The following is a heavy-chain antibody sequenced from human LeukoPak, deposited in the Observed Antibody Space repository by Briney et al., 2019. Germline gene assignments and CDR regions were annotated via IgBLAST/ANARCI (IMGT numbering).Heavy chain of an antibody. CDR1: GYTFTGYY. J-gene: IGHJ4*02. CDR3: ARGRDSGSHTYYFDY. D-gene: IGHD1-26*01. V-gene: IGHV1-2*02. Sequence: GASVKVSCKASGYTFTGYYIHWVRQAPGQGLELMAWINPKSGGTNYAQKFQGRVTMTSDTSISTVYMELSRLRSDDTAVYYCARGRDSGSHTYYFDYWGQGTLVTISS. CDR2: INPKSGGT.